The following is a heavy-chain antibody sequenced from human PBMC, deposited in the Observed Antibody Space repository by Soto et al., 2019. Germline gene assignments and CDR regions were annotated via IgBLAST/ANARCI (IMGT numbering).Heavy chain of an antibody. CDR1: GFTFDDYA. CDR2: ITWNSGSK. J-gene: IGHJ4*02. CDR3: TTTYPNDDSRVVAY. Sequence: ESGGGLVQPGRSLRLSCAASGFTFDDYAMHWVRQPPGKGLEWVSGITWNSGSKDYADSVKGRFTISRDNRKNSLYLQMNSLRGEDTALYYCTTTYPNDDSRVVAYGGQGTLVTVSS. D-gene: IGHD1-1*01. V-gene: IGHV3-9*01.